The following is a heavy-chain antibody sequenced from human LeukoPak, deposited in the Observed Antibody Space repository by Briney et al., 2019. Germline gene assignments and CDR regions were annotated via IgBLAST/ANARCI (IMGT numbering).Heavy chain of an antibody. V-gene: IGHV3-30*04. CDR2: ISPDGSYA. D-gene: IGHD3-10*01. CDR1: GFTFSSFG. Sequence: GGSLRLSCAASGFTFSSFGLHWVRQAPGRGLEWVALISPDGSYAYYADSVKGRFTISRDNSENTFYLQLTNVRSEDAAVYFCARDHGAFDYWGQGTLVTASS. J-gene: IGHJ4*02. CDR3: ARDHGAFDY.